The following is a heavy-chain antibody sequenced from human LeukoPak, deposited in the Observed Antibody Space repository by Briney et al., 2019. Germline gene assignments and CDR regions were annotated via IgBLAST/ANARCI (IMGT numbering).Heavy chain of an antibody. Sequence: GGSLRLSCAASGFTFSSYAMTWVRQAPGKGLEWVSVISGSGGSTYYAGSVKGRFTISRDNSKNTLYLQMNSLRAEDTAIYYCAKEPGVEIWFTFDSWGQGTLVTVSS. V-gene: IGHV3-23*01. J-gene: IGHJ4*02. CDR2: ISGSGGST. D-gene: IGHD5-24*01. CDR1: GFTFSSYA. CDR3: AKEPGVEIWFTFDS.